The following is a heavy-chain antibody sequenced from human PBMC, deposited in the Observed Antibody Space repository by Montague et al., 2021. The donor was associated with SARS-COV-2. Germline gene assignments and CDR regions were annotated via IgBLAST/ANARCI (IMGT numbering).Heavy chain of an antibody. J-gene: IGHJ4*02. V-gene: IGHV4-59*13. CDR2: IYYSGIT. D-gene: IGHD6-13*01. CDR3: ARGVVAAPETSGY. CDR1: GDSISGFY. Sequence: SETLSLTCTVSGDSISGFYWNWIRQSPGKGLEWIGKIYYSGITNYNPSLKSRVTISVDTSKNQFSLKLIPVTAADTALYYCARGVVAAPETSGYWGQGTLVTVSS.